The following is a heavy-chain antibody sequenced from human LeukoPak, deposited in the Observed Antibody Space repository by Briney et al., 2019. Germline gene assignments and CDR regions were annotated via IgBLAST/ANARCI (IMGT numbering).Heavy chain of an antibody. J-gene: IGHJ4*02. D-gene: IGHD6-19*01. CDR2: IKKKDDGGAT. CDR3: TTVQQWPAQALGY. CDR1: GFTFSNPW. V-gene: IGHV3-15*01. Sequence: GGSLTLSCAASGFTFSNPWMTWVRQAPGKGLEWVGHIKKKDDGGATDYAAPVKGKFTIARDDSKDTLYLNLNSLKTEDTAVYYCTTVQQWPAQALGYWGQGTLVTVSS.